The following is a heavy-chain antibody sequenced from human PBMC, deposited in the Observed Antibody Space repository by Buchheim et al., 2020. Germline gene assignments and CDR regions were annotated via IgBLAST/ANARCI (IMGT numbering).Heavy chain of an antibody. J-gene: IGHJ4*02. CDR3: ARGELDDYVWGSYRPYYFDY. CDR2: IYHSGST. CDR1: GGSISSGGYS. Sequence: QLQLQESGSGLVKPSQTLSLTCAVSGGSISSGGYSWSWIRQPPGKGLEWIGYIYHSGSTYYNPSLKSRITISVDRSKHQFSLKLSSVTAADTAVYYCARGELDDYVWGSYRPYYFDYWGQGTL. D-gene: IGHD3-16*02. V-gene: IGHV4-30-2*01.